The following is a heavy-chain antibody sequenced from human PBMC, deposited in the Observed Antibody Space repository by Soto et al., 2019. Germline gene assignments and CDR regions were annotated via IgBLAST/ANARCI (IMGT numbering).Heavy chain of an antibody. Sequence: PGGSLRLSCAASGFTVSGNYMSWVRQAPGKGLEWVSVIYSGGSTYYADPGKGRFTISRDNSKNTLHLQMNSLRAEDTAVYYCGRGGAARTYCNYYCMDVWGREPTVAICS. CDR1: GFTVSGNY. V-gene: IGHV3-53*01. J-gene: IGHJ6*02. CDR2: IYSGGST. CDR3: GRGGAARTYCNYYCMDV. D-gene: IGHD6-6*01.